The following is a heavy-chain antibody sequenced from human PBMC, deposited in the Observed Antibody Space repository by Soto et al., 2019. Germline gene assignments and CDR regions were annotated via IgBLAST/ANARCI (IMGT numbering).Heavy chain of an antibody. V-gene: IGHV1-69*08. CDR1: GGSLATYS. J-gene: IGHJ6*02. CDR3: ARNLPLTHYKDYYHYDMEV. CDR2: AIPLLNTQ. Sequence: QVQLVQSGAEVKKPGSSVKVSCEASGGSLATYSISWVRQAPGQGLEWMGRAIPLLNTQHYAQNFQGRVTITADNSTKTAYMELSSMRTEDTDVYYCARNLPLTHYKDYYHYDMEVWGQGTTVTVSS. D-gene: IGHD3-10*01.